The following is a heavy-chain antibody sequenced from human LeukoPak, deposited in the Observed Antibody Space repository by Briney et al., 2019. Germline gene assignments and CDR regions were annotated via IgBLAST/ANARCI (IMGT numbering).Heavy chain of an antibody. V-gene: IGHV3-7*01. CDR3: AKAGRLDSGSYPWYFDY. CDR1: EFSFDDYW. Sequence: PGGSLRLSCVVSEFSFDDYWMSWVRQAPGKGPEWVASIRQDGSGEYYVESVKGRFTISRDNSKNTLYLQMNSLRAEDTAVYYCAKAGRLDSGSYPWYFDYWGQGTLVTVSS. CDR2: IRQDGSGE. D-gene: IGHD1-26*01. J-gene: IGHJ4*02.